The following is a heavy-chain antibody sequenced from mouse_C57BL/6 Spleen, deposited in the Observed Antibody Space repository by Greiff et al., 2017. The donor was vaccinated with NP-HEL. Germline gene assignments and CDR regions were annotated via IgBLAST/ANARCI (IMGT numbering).Heavy chain of an antibody. Sequence: EVQLQQSGPELVKPGASVKISCKASGYTFTDYYMNWVKQSHGKSLEWIGDINPNNGGTSYNQKFKGKATLTVDKSSSTAYMALRSLTSEDSAVYFCARSNLFGFDYWGQGTTLTVSS. J-gene: IGHJ2*01. CDR2: INPNNGGT. CDR1: GYTFTDYY. D-gene: IGHD6-1*01. CDR3: ARSNLFGFDY. V-gene: IGHV1-26*01.